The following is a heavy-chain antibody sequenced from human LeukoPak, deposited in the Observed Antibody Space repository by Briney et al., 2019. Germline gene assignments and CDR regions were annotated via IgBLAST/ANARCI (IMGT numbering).Heavy chain of an antibody. V-gene: IGHV4-30-4*01. CDR1: GGSISSGDYY. J-gene: IGHJ4*02. CDR3: ARLVGATGFDY. Sequence: SQTLSLTCTVSGGSISSGDYYWSWIRQPPGKGLEWIGYIYYSGSTYYNPSLKSRVTISVGTSKNQFSLKLSSVTAADTAVYYCARLVGATGFDYWGQGTLVTVSS. CDR2: IYYSGST. D-gene: IGHD1-26*01.